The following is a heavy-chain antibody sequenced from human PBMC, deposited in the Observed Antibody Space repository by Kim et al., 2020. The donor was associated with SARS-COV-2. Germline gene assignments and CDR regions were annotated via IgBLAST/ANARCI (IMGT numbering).Heavy chain of an antibody. CDR2: ISGSGGST. J-gene: IGHJ2*01. CDR3: AKGGLWYFDL. Sequence: GGSLRLSCAASGFTFSSYGMSWVRQAPGRGLEWVSTISGSGGSTYSADSVKGRFTISRDNSKNTLDLQMNSLRAEDTAVYYCAKGGLWYFDLWGRGTLVTVSS. CDR1: GFTFSSYG. V-gene: IGHV3-23*01.